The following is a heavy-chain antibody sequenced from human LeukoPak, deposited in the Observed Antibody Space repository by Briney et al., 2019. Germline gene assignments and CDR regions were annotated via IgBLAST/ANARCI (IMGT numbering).Heavy chain of an antibody. J-gene: IGHJ3*02. Sequence: TGGSLRLSCVASGFTFSNYNMNWVRQAPGKGLEWVSYISSSSSTIYYADSVKGRFTISRDNAKNSLYLQMNSLRAEDTAVYYCARASITMVRGVPSDAFDIWGQGTMVTVSS. CDR3: ARASITMVRGVPSDAFDI. CDR2: ISSSSSTI. CDR1: GFTFSNYN. V-gene: IGHV3-48*04. D-gene: IGHD3-10*01.